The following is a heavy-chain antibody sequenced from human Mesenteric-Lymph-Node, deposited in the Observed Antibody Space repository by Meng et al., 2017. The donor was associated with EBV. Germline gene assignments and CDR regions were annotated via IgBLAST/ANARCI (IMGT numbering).Heavy chain of an antibody. CDR2: IFYTGST. CDR1: GYSIINVGNY. CDR3: ARDTNGDYGWVDP. J-gene: IGHJ5*02. V-gene: IGHV4-30-4*01. Sequence: VPLHEWHPGLRKPSQPLSLTCAVSGYSIINVGNYWTWIRQPPGKGLEWIGYIFYTGSTYYNPSLKRRVTISLDISKNQFSLNLTSVTAADTAVYYCARDTNGDYGWVDPWGQGTLVTVSS. D-gene: IGHD4-17*01.